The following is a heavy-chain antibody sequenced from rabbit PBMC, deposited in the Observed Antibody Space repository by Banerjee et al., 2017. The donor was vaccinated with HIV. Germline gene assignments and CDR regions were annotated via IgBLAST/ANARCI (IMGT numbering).Heavy chain of an antibody. V-gene: IGHV1S47*01. CDR2: IYNGGGST. J-gene: IGHJ4*01. CDR3: ARGGLRYYAGGWGWDSFSL. CDR1: GFDFSNNA. D-gene: IGHD4-1*01. Sequence: QEQLEESGGGLVKPEGSLTLTCTASGFDFSNNAMCWVRQAPGKRPEWIACIYNGGGSTYYASWVNGRFTISRSTSLNTVTLQMTSLTAADTATYFCARGGLRYYAGGWGWDSFSLWGPGTLVTVS.